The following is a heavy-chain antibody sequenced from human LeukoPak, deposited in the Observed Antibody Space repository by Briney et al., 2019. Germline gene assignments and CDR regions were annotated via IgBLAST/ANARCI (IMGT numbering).Heavy chain of an antibody. CDR1: GGSFSGYY. J-gene: IGHJ4*02. D-gene: IGHD6-6*01. Sequence: RASETLSLTCAVYGGSFSGYYWGWIRQPPGKGLEWIGEINHSGSTNYNPSLKSRVTISVDTSKNQFSLKLSSVTAADTAVYYCARGWGSSPYFDYWGQGTLVTVSS. CDR2: INHSGST. V-gene: IGHV4-34*01. CDR3: ARGWGSSPYFDY.